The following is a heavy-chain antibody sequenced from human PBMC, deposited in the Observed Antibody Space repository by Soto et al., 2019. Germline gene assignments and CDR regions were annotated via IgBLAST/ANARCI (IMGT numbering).Heavy chain of an antibody. CDR2: ISPYLGIA. CDR3: ATVGSGIGYYYMDV. CDR1: GYAITIYG. D-gene: IGHD3-10*01. J-gene: IGHJ6*03. Sequence: SVKVSWKASGYAITIYGISWVRQAPGQGLEWMGRISPYLGIANYAQKFQGRVTITADKSTSTAYMELSSLRSEDTAVYYCATVGSGIGYYYMDVWGKGTTVTVSS. V-gene: IGHV1-69*04.